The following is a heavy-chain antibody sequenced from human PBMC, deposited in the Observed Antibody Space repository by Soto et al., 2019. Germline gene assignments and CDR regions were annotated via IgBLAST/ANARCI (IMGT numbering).Heavy chain of an antibody. V-gene: IGHV3-48*02. D-gene: IGHD3-22*01. Sequence: EVQLVESGGGWVQPGGSLRLSCAASGFTFSVYSMNWVRQAPGKGLDWVSYITGSGDRILFADSVKGRFTVSRDNAKNSLYLQMNSLRDEDTGVYYCTTSNGHLNHWGQGTLVSVSS. CDR3: TTSNGHLNH. J-gene: IGHJ4*02. CDR1: GFTFSVYS. CDR2: ITGSGDRI.